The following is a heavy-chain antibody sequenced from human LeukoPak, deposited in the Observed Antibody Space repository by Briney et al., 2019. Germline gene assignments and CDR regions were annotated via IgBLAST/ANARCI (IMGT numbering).Heavy chain of an antibody. CDR1: GFTFSSYA. V-gene: IGHV3-30*01. D-gene: IGHD3-3*01. Sequence: PGGSLRLSCAASGFTFSSYAMHWVRQAPGKGLEWVAVISYDGSNKYYADSVKGRFTISRDNSKNTLYLQMNSLRAEDTAVYYCARDPGITIFGVVTTSPFMDVWGKGTTVTVSS. CDR3: ARDPGITIFGVVTTSPFMDV. J-gene: IGHJ6*03. CDR2: ISYDGSNK.